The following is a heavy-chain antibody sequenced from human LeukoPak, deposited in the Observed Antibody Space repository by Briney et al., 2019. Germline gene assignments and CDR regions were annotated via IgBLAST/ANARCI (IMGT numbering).Heavy chain of an antibody. CDR2: ISGSGGST. CDR3: AGERLRYFDWLSLIYFDY. Sequence: GGTLRLSCAASGFTFSSYGMSWVRQAPGKGLEWVSAISGSGGSTYYADSVKGRFTISRDNSKNTMYLQMNSLRAEDTAVYYCAGERLRYFDWLSLIYFDYWGQGTLVTVSS. J-gene: IGHJ4*02. V-gene: IGHV3-23*01. D-gene: IGHD3-9*01. CDR1: GFTFSSYG.